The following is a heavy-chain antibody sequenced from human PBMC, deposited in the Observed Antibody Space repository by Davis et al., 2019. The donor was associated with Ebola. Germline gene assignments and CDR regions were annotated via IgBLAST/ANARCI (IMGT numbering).Heavy chain of an antibody. CDR3: AALGDG. J-gene: IGHJ4*02. CDR2: INHSGST. Sequence: SEIPSLPRAVYGGSFSGYYWSWIRQPPGKGLEWIGEINHSGSTNYNPSLKSRVTISVDTSKNQFSLKLSSVTAADTAVYYCAALGDGWGQGTLVTVSS. V-gene: IGHV4-34*01. CDR1: GGSFSGYY.